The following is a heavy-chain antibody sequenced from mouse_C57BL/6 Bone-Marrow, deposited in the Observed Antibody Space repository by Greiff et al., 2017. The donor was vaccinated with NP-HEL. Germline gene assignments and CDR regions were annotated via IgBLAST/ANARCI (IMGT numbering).Heavy chain of an antibody. Sequence: QVQLQQPGAELVKPGASVKMSCKASGYTFTNYWITWVKQRPGQGLEWIGDIYPGSGSTNYNEKFKSKATLTVDTSSSTAYMQLSSLTSEDSAVYDCAREASYYDSLDYWGQGTTLTVSS. V-gene: IGHV1-55*01. J-gene: IGHJ2*01. CDR2: IYPGSGST. D-gene: IGHD2-4*01. CDR3: AREASYYDSLDY. CDR1: GYTFTNYW.